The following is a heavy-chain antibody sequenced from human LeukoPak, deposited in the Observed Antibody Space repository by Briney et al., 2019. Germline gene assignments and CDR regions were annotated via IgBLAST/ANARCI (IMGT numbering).Heavy chain of an antibody. V-gene: IGHV4-59*01. D-gene: IGHD1-26*01. J-gene: IGHJ3*02. Sequence: SETLSLTCTVSGGSISSYYWSWIRQPPGKGLEWIGYIYYSGSTNYNPSLKSRVTISVDTSKNQFSLKLSSVTAADTAVYYCASLSVRRWDGDAFDIWGQGTMVTVSS. CDR2: IYYSGST. CDR1: GGSISSYY. CDR3: ASLSVRRWDGDAFDI.